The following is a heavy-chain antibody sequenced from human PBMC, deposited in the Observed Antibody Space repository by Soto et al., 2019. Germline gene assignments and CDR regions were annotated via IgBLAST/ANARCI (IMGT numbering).Heavy chain of an antibody. CDR2: IYSGGNI. CDR1: GFIVSSNY. CDR3: ARVSTTAKTFDY. V-gene: IGHV3-53*01. Sequence: GGSLRLSCAASGFIVSSNYMSWVRQAPGKGLGWVSIIYSGGNIYYADSVRGRFTISRDNSKSTLYLQMNSLRAEDTAVYYCARVSTTAKTFDYWGQGTLVTVSS. J-gene: IGHJ4*02. D-gene: IGHD4-17*01.